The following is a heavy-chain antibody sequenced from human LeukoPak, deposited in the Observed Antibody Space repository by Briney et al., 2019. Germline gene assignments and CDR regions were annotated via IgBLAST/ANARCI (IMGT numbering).Heavy chain of an antibody. D-gene: IGHD2-15*01. V-gene: IGHV4-34*01. CDR3: ARRCCSGGSCYAFDYFDY. CDR2: LYYSGST. J-gene: IGHJ4*02. CDR1: GGSFSGYY. Sequence: SETLSLTCAVYGGSFSGYYWSWIRQPPGKGLEWIGSLYYSGSTYYNPSVRSRVTISVDTSKNQFSLKLNSVTAADTAVYYCARRCCSGGSCYAFDYFDYWGQGFLVTVPS.